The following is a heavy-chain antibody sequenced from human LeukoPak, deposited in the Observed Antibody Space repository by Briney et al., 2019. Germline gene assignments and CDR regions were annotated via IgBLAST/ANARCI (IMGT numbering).Heavy chain of an antibody. CDR2: IYYSGST. J-gene: IGHJ5*02. CDR3: ARGGYYGSGNDFRFDP. V-gene: IGHV4-61*01. D-gene: IGHD3-10*01. Sequence: SETLSLTCSVSGGSISSSNYYWSWIRQPPGKGLEWIGYIYYSGSTNYKPSLKSRVTISVDTSKNQFSLKLSSVTAADTAVYYCARGGYYGSGNDFRFDPWGQGTQVTVSS. CDR1: GGSISSSNYY.